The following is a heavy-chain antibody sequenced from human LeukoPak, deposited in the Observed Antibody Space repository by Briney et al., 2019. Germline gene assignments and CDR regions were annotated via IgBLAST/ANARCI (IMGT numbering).Heavy chain of an antibody. Sequence: GGSLRLSCEASGFTFGNYWMTWVRQAPGKGLEGVANIKQDGSENHYVDSVKGRFTISRDNAKNSPYLQMNSLRAEDTAVYYCATYWRHFDWLLSDIWGLGTMVTVSS. CDR3: ATYWRHFDWLLSDI. J-gene: IGHJ3*02. V-gene: IGHV3-7*05. CDR2: IKQDGSEN. CDR1: GFTFGNYW. D-gene: IGHD3-9*01.